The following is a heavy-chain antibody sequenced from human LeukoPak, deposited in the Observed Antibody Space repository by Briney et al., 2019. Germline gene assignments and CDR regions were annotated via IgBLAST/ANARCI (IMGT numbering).Heavy chain of an antibody. CDR3: ASRRYANDAFDI. J-gene: IGHJ3*02. CDR2: LSGSGGST. V-gene: IGHV3-23*01. CDR1: GFTFSSYA. D-gene: IGHD5/OR15-5a*01. Sequence: SGGCLRLSCAASGFTFSSYAMSWVRQAPGKGLEWGSALSGSGGSTYYADSVKGRFTASRDNSTNTLYLQRNSLRAEETAGYYCASRRYANDAFDIWGEGTMVTVSS.